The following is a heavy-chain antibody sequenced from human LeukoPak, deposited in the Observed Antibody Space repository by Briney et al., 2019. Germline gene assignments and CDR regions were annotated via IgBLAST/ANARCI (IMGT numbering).Heavy chain of an antibody. V-gene: IGHV4-30-4*08. J-gene: IGHJ6*03. D-gene: IGHD2-8*01. CDR3: ARGMDYYYYMDV. CDR2: IYYSGST. Sequence: SQTLPLTCTVSGGSISSGDYYWSWIRQPPGKGLEWIGYIYYSGSTYYNPSLKSRVTISVDTSKNQFSLKLSSVTAADTAVYYCARGMDYYYYMDVWGKGTTVTVSS. CDR1: GGSISSGDYY.